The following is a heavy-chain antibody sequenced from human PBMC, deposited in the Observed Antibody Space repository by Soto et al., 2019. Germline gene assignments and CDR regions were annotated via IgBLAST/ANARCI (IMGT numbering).Heavy chain of an antibody. CDR3: ASADGFDWLKNYGMDV. V-gene: IGHV4-30-4*01. CDR1: GGSISSGDYY. CDR2: IYYSGST. Sequence: QVQLQESGPGLVKPSQTLSLTCTVSGGSISSGDYYWSWIRQPPGKGLEWIGYIYYSGSTYYNPSLKSRVTISVDTSKNQFSLKLSSVTAADTAVYYCASADGFDWLKNYGMDVWGQGTTVTVSS. J-gene: IGHJ6*02. D-gene: IGHD3-9*01.